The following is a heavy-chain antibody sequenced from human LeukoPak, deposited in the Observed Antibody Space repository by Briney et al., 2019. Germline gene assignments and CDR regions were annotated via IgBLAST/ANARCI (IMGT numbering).Heavy chain of an antibody. Sequence: SETLSLTCAVYGGSFSGYHWSWIRQPPGKGLEWIGEINHSGSTNYNPSLKSRVTISVDTSKNQFSLKLSSVTAADTAVYYCARHSNYGIWFDPWGQGTLVTVSS. D-gene: IGHD4-11*01. J-gene: IGHJ5*02. V-gene: IGHV4-34*01. CDR3: ARHSNYGIWFDP. CDR2: INHSGST. CDR1: GGSFSGYH.